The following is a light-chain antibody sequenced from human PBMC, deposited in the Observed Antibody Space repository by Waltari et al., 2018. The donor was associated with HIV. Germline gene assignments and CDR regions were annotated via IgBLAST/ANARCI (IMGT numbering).Light chain of an antibody. J-gene: IGLJ1*01. V-gene: IGLV2-11*01. CDR2: DVT. CDR3: CSYAGSYTGV. CDR1: SNDVGGYNY. Sequence: QSALTQPRSVSGYPGQSVTMSCAGTSNDVGGYNYVSWYQQHPGKAPKLMIYDVTKRPSGVPDRFSGSKSGNTASLTISGLQADDEADYYCCSYAGSYTGVFGTGTKVTVL.